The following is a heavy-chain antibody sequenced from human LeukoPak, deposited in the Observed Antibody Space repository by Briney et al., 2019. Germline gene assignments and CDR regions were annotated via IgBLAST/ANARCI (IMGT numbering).Heavy chain of an antibody. D-gene: IGHD3-9*01. CDR1: GYTFTGYY. CDR3: AREPDYDILTGPLDY. CDR2: INPNSGGT. V-gene: IGHV1-2*02. J-gene: IGHJ4*02. Sequence: ASVKVSRKASGYTFTGYYMHWVRQAPGQGLEWMGWINPNSGGTNYAQKFQGRVTMTRDTSISTAYMELSRLRSDDTAVYYCAREPDYDILTGPLDYWGQGTLVTVSS.